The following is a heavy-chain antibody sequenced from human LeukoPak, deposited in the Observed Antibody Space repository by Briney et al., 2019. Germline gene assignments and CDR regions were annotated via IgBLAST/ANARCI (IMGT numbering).Heavy chain of an antibody. CDR3: ARGYCSGGSCYFRLNWFDP. J-gene: IGHJ5*02. CDR2: IHTTGST. V-gene: IGHV4-4*07. CDR1: GASISSYY. Sequence: PSETLSLTCTVSGASISSYYWSWIRQPAGKGLEWIGRIHTTGSTNYNPSLKSRVTMSVDMSKNQFSLKLSSVTAADTAVYYCARGYCSGGSCYFRLNWFDPWGQGTLVTVSS. D-gene: IGHD2-15*01.